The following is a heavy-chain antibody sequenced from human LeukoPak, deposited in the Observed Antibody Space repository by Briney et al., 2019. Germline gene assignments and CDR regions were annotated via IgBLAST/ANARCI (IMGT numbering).Heavy chain of an antibody. Sequence: GGSLRLSCAASGFTFSDSCMSWVRQAPGKGLEWVANIKQDGSENYYVDSVKGRFTISTDNTKNSLYLQMNSLRAEDTAVYYCARDLLMEDFWSGYLDYWGQGTLVTVSS. V-gene: IGHV3-7*01. J-gene: IGHJ4*02. CDR3: ARDLLMEDFWSGYLDY. D-gene: IGHD3-3*01. CDR2: IKQDGSEN. CDR1: GFTFSDSC.